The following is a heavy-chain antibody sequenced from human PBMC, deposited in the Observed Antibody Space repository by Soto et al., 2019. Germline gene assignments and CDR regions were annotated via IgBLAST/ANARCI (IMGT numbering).Heavy chain of an antibody. CDR2: ISYDGSDK. CDR3: AKDNPTIAY. V-gene: IGHV3-30*18. CDR1: GFTFSSSA. J-gene: IGHJ4*02. Sequence: PGGSLRLSCATSGFTFSSSAMHWVRQAPGKGPEWVAIISYDGSDKYYADSVEGRFTISRDNSKSTLFLQMNSLRPEDTAVYYCAKDNPTIAYWGQGTLVTVSS.